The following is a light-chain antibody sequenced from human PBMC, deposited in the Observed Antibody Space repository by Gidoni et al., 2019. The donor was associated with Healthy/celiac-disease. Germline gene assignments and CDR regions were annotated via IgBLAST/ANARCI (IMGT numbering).Light chain of an antibody. J-gene: IGKJ2*01. Sequence: ETVLTPSPGSLSLSPGERATHSCRDSQSVSSSYLAWYQQEPDQAPRVLIYGGSSGSGTDFTLTISRLEPEDFAVYYCQQNGSSLYTFGQGTKLEIK. CDR3: QQNGSSLYT. CDR2: GGS. CDR1: QSVSSSY. V-gene: IGKV3-20*01.